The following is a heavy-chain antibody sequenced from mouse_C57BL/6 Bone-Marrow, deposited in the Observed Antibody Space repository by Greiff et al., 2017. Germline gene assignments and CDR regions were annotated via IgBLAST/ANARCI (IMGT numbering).Heavy chain of an antibody. CDR1: GFNIKDDY. CDR2: IDPENGDT. J-gene: IGHJ4*01. V-gene: IGHV14-4*01. D-gene: IGHD1-1*01. Sequence: VQLQQSGAELVRPGASVKLSCTASGFNIKDDYMHWVKQRPEQGLEWIGWIDPENGDTEYASKFQGKATITADTSSNTAYLQLSSLTSEDTAVYYCTRYYGLMDYWGQGTSVTVSS. CDR3: TRYYGLMDY.